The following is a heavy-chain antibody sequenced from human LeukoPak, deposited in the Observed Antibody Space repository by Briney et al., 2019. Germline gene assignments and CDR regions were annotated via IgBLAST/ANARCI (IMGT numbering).Heavy chain of an antibody. CDR2: IYTSGGT. D-gene: IGHD3-16*01. J-gene: IGHJ4*02. CDR3: ARGTVLTGYASFDY. Sequence: SETLSLTCTVSGGSISSYNWSWIRQPAGKGLEWIGRIYTSGGTNYNPSLKSRVTLSVDPSMNHFSLKLTSVTAADTAVYYCARGTVLTGYASFDYWGQGALVTVSS. CDR1: GGSISSYN. V-gene: IGHV4-4*07.